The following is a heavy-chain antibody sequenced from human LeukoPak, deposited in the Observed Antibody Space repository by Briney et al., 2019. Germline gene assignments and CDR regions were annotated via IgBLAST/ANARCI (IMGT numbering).Heavy chain of an antibody. Sequence: ASVKVSCKASGYTFISYGITWVRQAPGQGLEWMGWISPYTTKTNYAQSLQGRVTMTTDTSTSTAYMELRSLRSDDTAVCYCAREGGVGPTAPPDYYSYQMDVRGKGTTVTVSS. V-gene: IGHV1-18*01. CDR1: GYTFISYG. D-gene: IGHD1-26*01. CDR3: AREGGVGPTAPPDYYSYQMDV. J-gene: IGHJ6*03. CDR2: ISPYTTKT.